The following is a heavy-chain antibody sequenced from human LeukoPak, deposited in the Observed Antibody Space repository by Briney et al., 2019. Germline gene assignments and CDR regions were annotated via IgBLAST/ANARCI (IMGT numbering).Heavy chain of an antibody. J-gene: IGHJ4*02. CDR1: GGSISTYY. V-gene: IGHV4-4*07. Sequence: SETLSLTCSVSGGSISTYYWSWIRQSAGKGLEWIGRIYSSGSTNYNPSLKSRVTMSVDTSRKQLSLKLSSVTAEDTAVYYCARVNWNDDGVDYWGQGTLVTVSS. D-gene: IGHD1-1*01. CDR3: ARVNWNDDGVDY. CDR2: IYSSGST.